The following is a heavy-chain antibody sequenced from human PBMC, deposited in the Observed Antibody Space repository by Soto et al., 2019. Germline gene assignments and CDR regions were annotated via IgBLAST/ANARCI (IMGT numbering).Heavy chain of an antibody. CDR1: GGSIYRSGYY. Sequence: LSLTCTVSGGSIYRSGYYWGWIRQPPGRGLEWIGNIDYNGVTYSNPSLKSRVTISRDTSKNQFSLKLTSVTAADTALYYCARDKGDFDYWGQGTLVTVSS. J-gene: IGHJ4*02. CDR2: IDYNGVT. CDR3: ARDKGDFDY. V-gene: IGHV4-39*02.